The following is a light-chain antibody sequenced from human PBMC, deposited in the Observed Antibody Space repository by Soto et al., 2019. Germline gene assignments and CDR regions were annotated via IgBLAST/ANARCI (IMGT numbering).Light chain of an antibody. V-gene: IGKV3-11*01. CDR3: QQRSNWLLT. Sequence: EIVLTQSPATLSLSPGKRATLSCRASRSVSSYLAWYQQKPGQAPRLLIYDASNRATGIPARFSGSGSGTDFTLTISSLEPEDFAVYYCQQRSNWLLTFGGGTKVEIK. CDR2: DAS. CDR1: RSVSSY. J-gene: IGKJ4*01.